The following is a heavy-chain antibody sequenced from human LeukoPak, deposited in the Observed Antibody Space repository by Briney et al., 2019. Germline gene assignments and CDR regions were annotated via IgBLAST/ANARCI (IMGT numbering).Heavy chain of an antibody. J-gene: IGHJ6*03. D-gene: IGHD5-12*01. V-gene: IGHV1-46*01. CDR1: GYTFTNYY. CDR3: AAQKRGYDLNYYYYYMDV. Sequence: RASVKVSCKASGYTFTNYYIHWVRQAPEQGLEWMGIINPSGGSTSYAQKFQGRVTMTRDMSTSTVYMELSSLRSEDTAVYYCAAQKRGYDLNYYYYYMDVWGKGTTVTVSS. CDR2: INPSGGST.